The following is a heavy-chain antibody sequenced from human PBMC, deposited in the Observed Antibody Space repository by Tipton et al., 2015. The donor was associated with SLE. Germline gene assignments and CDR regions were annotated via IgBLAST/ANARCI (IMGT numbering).Heavy chain of an antibody. CDR3: ARFDYSNWDDY. Sequence: SWVRQPPGKGLEWIGCIYYSGSTYYNPSLQSRLTMSVDTSRNQFSLKLTSVTAADTAVYFCARFDYSNWDDYWGQGTLVTVSS. J-gene: IGHJ4*02. V-gene: IGHV4-31*02. CDR2: IYYSGST. D-gene: IGHD4-11*01.